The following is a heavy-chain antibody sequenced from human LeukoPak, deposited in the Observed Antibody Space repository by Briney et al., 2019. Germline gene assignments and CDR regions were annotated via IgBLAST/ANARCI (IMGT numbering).Heavy chain of an antibody. V-gene: IGHV1-8*01. CDR3: VRALGYSGYDSGVFGY. J-gene: IGHJ4*02. CDR2: MNPNSGNT. CDR1: GYTFTSYD. D-gene: IGHD5-12*01. Sequence: GSVKVSCKASGYTFTSYDINWVRQATGQGLEWMGWMNPNSGNTGYAQKFQGRVTMTRNTSISTAYMELSSLRSEDTAVYYCVRALGYSGYDSGVFGYWGQGTLVTVSS.